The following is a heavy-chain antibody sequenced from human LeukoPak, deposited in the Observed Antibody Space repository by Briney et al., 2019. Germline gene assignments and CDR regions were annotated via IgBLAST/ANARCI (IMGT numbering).Heavy chain of an antibody. CDR3: ARHLDYYGSGSYEY. J-gene: IGHJ4*02. Sequence: SETLSLTCAVSGGSISPYHWTWIRQPPGKGLEWIGYISYSGSTNYNPSLKSRVTISIDTSKSLFSLKLSSVTAADTAVYYCARHLDYYGSGSYEYWGQGTLVTVSS. D-gene: IGHD3-10*01. CDR2: ISYSGST. CDR1: GGSISPYH. V-gene: IGHV4-59*08.